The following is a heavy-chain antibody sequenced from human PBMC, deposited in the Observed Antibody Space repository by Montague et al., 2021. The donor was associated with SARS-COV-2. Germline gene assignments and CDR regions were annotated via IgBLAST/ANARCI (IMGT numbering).Heavy chain of an antibody. Sequence: SETLSLTCTVSGGSVSSSSYYWGWIRQPPGKGLEWLGSIYYTGSTYYNPSLKSRVTISVDTSKNQFTLKLSSVTAADTVLYYGAGHITGSGNAFDIWGKGTMVTVSS. D-gene: IGHD3-10*01. CDR1: GGSVSSSSYY. J-gene: IGHJ3*02. CDR3: AGHITGSGNAFDI. V-gene: IGHV4-39*01. CDR2: IYYTGST.